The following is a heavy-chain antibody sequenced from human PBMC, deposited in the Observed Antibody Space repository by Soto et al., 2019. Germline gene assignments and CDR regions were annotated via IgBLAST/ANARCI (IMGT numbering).Heavy chain of an antibody. CDR1: GFDASVNF. J-gene: IGHJ6*02. D-gene: IGHD3-16*01. CDR2: INNAGTT. Sequence: GGSLRLSCAASGFDASVNFMTWVRQAPGRGLEWVSVINNAGTTFYADSVKGRFTISRDNAKNSLYLQMNSLRAEDTAVYYCAREGFRGVMSYYGMDVWGQGTTVTVSS. CDR3: AREGFRGVMSYYGMDV. V-gene: IGHV3-66*01.